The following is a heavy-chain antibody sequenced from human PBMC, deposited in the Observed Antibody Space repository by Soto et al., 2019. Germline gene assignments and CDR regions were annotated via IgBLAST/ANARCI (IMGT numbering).Heavy chain of an antibody. CDR2: INSDGSST. CDR1: GFTFTSYW. V-gene: IGHV3-74*01. CDR3: AKRELNSTDLLH. J-gene: IGHJ4*02. Sequence: EVQLVEAGGGLVQPGGSLRLSCAASGFTFTSYWMHWVRQGPGKGLEWVSRINSDGSSTAYADSVKSRFTISRDNAKNTLYLQMNSLRDDDTAIYYCAKRELNSTDLLHWGQGTQVSVSS. D-gene: IGHD1-7*01.